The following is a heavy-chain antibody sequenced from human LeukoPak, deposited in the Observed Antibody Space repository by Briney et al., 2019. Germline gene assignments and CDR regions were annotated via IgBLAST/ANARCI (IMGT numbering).Heavy chain of an antibody. CDR1: GLNFRKSW. Sequence: PGGSLSLSCAASGLNFRKSWMTSVRQAPGRGLEWVANIKDDGSEKFYVDSVKGRFTIPRDDANSSLYLQMNSLRAEDTAVYYCTNWGDTWGLDFWGQGVLVSVSS. D-gene: IGHD7-27*01. J-gene: IGHJ4*02. CDR2: IKDDGSEK. V-gene: IGHV3-7*01. CDR3: TNWGDTWGLDF.